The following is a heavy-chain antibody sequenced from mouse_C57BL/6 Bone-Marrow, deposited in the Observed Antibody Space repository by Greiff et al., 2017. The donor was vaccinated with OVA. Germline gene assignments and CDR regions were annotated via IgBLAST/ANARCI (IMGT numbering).Heavy chain of an antibody. CDR3: ARGYYFDY. J-gene: IGHJ2*01. CDR1: GYAFSSSW. Sequence: QVQLQQSGPELVKPGASVKISCKASGYAFSSSWMNWVKQRPGEGLEWIGRIYPGDGDTNYNGKFKGKATLTADKSSSTAYMQLSSLTSEDSAVYFCARGYYFDYWGQGTTLTVSS. V-gene: IGHV1-82*01. CDR2: IYPGDGDT.